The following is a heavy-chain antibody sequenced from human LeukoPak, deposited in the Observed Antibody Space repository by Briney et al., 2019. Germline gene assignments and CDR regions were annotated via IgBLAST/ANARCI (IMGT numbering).Heavy chain of an antibody. Sequence: ASVKVSCKASGYTFSDYYIHWVRQAPGQGLEWMGWINPDSGDTNYEQKFQDWVTMTRDTSVNTVYMELSSLKSDDTAVYYCARVGYYYGAGSHFKALDSWGQGTLVIVSS. CDR3: ARVGYYYGAGSHFKALDS. V-gene: IGHV1-2*04. D-gene: IGHD3-10*01. J-gene: IGHJ4*02. CDR1: GYTFSDYY. CDR2: INPDSGDT.